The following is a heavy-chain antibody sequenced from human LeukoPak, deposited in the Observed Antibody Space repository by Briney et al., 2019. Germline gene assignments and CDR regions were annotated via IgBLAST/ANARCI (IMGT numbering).Heavy chain of an antibody. J-gene: IGHJ6*02. V-gene: IGHV3-74*01. CDR2: ISGDGSLT. D-gene: IGHD3-10*01. CDR1: GFTFSTHW. CDR3: ASLLTPYHGSGGGGMDV. Sequence: GGSLRLSCAASGFTFSTHWMYWVRQAPGKEFVWVSRISGDGSLTSYADCVRGRFTISRDNAKETLYLQMTSLRVEDTAVYSCASLLTPYHGSGGGGMDVWGQGTTVTVSS.